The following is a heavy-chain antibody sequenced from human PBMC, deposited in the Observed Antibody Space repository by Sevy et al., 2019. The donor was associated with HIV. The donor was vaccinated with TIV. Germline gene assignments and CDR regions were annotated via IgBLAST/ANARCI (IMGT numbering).Heavy chain of an antibody. V-gene: IGHV4-38-2*01. CDR3: ASHDWGREDY. CDR1: GSSISSGYW. Sequence: SENLSLTCVVSGSSISSGYWWDWFRRPPGKGLEWIGAIHYSGNTQYTPSLKSRVTVSADTSKNQFSLRLTSMTAADTAVYYCASHDWGREDYWGQGTLVTVSS. D-gene: IGHD7-27*01. CDR2: IHYSGNT. J-gene: IGHJ4*02.